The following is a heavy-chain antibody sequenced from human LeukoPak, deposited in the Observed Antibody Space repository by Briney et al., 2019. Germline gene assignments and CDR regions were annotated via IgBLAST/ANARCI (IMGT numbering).Heavy chain of an antibody. CDR2: IIPLIDIT. CDR3: ARGSLVGATGPNFDY. Sequence: SVKVSCKASGSSYSSFAISWVRQAPGQGLEWMGRIIPLIDITNYAQKFQGRVTITADKSTSTAYMELSSLRSDDTAVYYCARGSLVGATGPNFDYWGQGTLVTVSS. J-gene: IGHJ4*02. V-gene: IGHV1-69*04. D-gene: IGHD1-26*01. CDR1: GSSYSSFA.